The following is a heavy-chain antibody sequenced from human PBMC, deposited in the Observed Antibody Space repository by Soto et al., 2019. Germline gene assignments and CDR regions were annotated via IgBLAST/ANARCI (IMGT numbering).Heavy chain of an antibody. D-gene: IGHD6-19*01. J-gene: IGHJ6*02. CDR3: ARDKIAVAGLMDV. CDR2: IWYDGSNK. Sequence: QVQLVESGGGVVQPGRSLRLSCAASGFTFSSYGMPWVRQAPGKGLEWVAVIWYDGSNKYYADSVKGRFTISRDNSKNTLYLQMNSLRAEDTAVYYCARDKIAVAGLMDVWGQGTTVTVSS. CDR1: GFTFSSYG. V-gene: IGHV3-33*01.